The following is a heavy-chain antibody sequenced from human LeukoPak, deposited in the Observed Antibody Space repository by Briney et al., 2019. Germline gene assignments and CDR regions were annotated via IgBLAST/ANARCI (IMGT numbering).Heavy chain of an antibody. V-gene: IGHV3-23*01. D-gene: IGHD2-2*02. CDR2: IGDGASYT. CDR1: GFTFSSYS. CDR3: ARQNQLLYGWFDP. Sequence: GGSLRLSCAASGFTFSSYSMNWVRQAPGKGLEWVAVIGDGASYTYYADSVKGRFTVSRDNSKSTLYLQMNSLRAEDTAIYYCARQNQLLYGWFDPWGQGTLVTVSS. J-gene: IGHJ5*02.